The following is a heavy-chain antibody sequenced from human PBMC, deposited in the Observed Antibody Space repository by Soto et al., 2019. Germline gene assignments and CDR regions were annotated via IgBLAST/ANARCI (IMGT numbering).Heavy chain of an antibody. D-gene: IGHD3-3*01. CDR2: ISGSGGST. J-gene: IGHJ4*02. CDR1: GFTFSSYA. Sequence: GGSLRLSCAASGFTFSSYAMSWVRQAPGKGLEWVSAISGSGGSTYYADSVKGRFTISRDNSKNTLYLQMNSLRAEDTAVYYCAQNDFWSGYALYWGQGTLVTVSS. V-gene: IGHV3-23*01. CDR3: AQNDFWSGYALY.